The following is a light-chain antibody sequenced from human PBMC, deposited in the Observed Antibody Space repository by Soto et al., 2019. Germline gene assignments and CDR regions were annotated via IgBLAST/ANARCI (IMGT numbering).Light chain of an antibody. CDR1: QTVKNN. V-gene: IGKV1-39*01. J-gene: IGKJ1*01. CDR2: GSS. CDR3: QQTYRHPRT. Sequence: DIQMTQSPSSVSASVGDSVSFACQSSQTVKNNVNWYQHKRGKAPKLLISGSSNLQNGVPPRFSGSGTGTDFTLPINSLQPEDAATYYCQQTYRHPRTFGQGTSVDIK.